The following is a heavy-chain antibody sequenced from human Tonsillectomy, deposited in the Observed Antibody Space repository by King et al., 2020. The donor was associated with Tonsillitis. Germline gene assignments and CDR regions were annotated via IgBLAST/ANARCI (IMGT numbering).Heavy chain of an antibody. CDR3: ARDWGRAYDFGYMDV. D-gene: IGHD3-3*01. V-gene: IGHV3-53*04. CDR1: GCTVSNSY. J-gene: IGHJ6*03. Sequence: VQLVQSGGGLVQPGGSLRLSCAASGCTVSNSYMSWVRQAPGKGLEWVSVMYTGGSTYYADSVKGRFTISRHNSKNTLYLQMNSLRAEDTAVYYCARDWGRAYDFGYMDVWGKGTTVTVSS. CDR2: MYTGGST.